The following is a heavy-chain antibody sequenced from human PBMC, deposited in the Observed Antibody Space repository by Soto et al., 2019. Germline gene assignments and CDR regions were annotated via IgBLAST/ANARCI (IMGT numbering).Heavy chain of an antibody. Sequence: EVQLLESGGGLVQPGGSLRLSCAASGFTFSSYAMSWVRQAPGKGLECVSAISGTGGSTYYADSVKGRFTISRDNSKNTLYLQMSSLGAEETAVYYCAKGRIKKRSRWYGGFDYWGQGTLVTVSS. D-gene: IGHD6-13*01. CDR1: GFTFSSYA. CDR2: ISGTGGST. J-gene: IGHJ4*02. CDR3: AKGRIKKRSRWYGGFDY. V-gene: IGHV3-23*01.